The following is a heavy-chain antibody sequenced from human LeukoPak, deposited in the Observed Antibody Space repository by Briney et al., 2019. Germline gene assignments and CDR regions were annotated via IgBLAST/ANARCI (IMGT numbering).Heavy chain of an antibody. CDR2: ISGFGGGT. V-gene: IGHV3-43D*03. D-gene: IGHD3-3*01. CDR1: GFTFDDYA. J-gene: IGHJ4*02. Sequence: GRSLRLSCAASGFTFDDYAMHWVRQAPGKGLEWVSLISGFGGGTYYADSVKGRFTISRDNSKSSLYLQMNSLRADDTAFYYCARAGDTSGYYAYFDYWGQGTLVTVSS. CDR3: ARAGDTSGYYAYFDY.